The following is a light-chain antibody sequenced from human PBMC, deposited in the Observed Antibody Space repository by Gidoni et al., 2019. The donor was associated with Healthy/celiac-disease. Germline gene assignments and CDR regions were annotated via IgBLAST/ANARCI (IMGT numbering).Light chain of an antibody. J-gene: IGKJ5*01. CDR3: QQNYNTPCT. V-gene: IGKV1-39*01. CDR1: QSISNY. Sequence: IHMIQSPSSLSASVGDRVTITCQASQSISNYLNWYQQKPGKAPKLLIYAASSLERGVPSRFSGSGSGTDFTLTISSLQPEDFATYYCQQNYNTPCTFGQGTRVEIK. CDR2: AAS.